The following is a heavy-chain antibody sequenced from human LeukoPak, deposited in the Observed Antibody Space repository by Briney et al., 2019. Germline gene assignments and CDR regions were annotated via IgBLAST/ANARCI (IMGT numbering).Heavy chain of an antibody. J-gene: IGHJ3*02. V-gene: IGHV3-33*01. CDR2: IWYDGSNK. CDR1: GFTFSSYG. Sequence: GGSLRLSCAASGFTFSSYGMHWVRQAPGKGLEWVAVIWYDGSNKYYADSVKGRFTISRDNSKNTLYLRMNSLRAEDTAVYYCARDRLAYCGGDCYWGDPFDIWGQGTMVTVSS. D-gene: IGHD2-21*02. CDR3: ARDRLAYCGGDCYWGDPFDI.